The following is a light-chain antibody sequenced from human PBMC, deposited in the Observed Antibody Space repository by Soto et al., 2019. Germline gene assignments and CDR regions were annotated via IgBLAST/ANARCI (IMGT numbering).Light chain of an antibody. V-gene: IGKV1-39*01. J-gene: IGKJ5*01. CDR2: AAS. CDR3: QQRSNWPSIT. Sequence: DIQMTQSPSSLSASVXDRVTITFRASQNIDIYLHWYQQKPGKAPKLLIYAASTLQSGVPSRFSGSGSGTEFTLTISSLQPEDFATYYCQQRSNWPSITFGQGTRLEIK. CDR1: QNIDIY.